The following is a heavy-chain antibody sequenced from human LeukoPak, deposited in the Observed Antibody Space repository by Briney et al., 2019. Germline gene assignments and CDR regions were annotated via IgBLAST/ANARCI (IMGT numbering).Heavy chain of an antibody. D-gene: IGHD5-18*01. V-gene: IGHV3-7*01. CDR3: ARHLSGITGYTYGRGIDY. CDR2: IKYNGIDK. CDR1: GFTFSDYW. J-gene: IGHJ4*02. Sequence: GGSLRLSCVASGFTFSDYWMSWVRQAPGKGLEWVANIKYNGIDKQYVDSIKGRFTISRDNAKTSLYLQMNSLRAEDTAVYYCARHLSGITGYTYGRGIDYWGQGTLVTVSS.